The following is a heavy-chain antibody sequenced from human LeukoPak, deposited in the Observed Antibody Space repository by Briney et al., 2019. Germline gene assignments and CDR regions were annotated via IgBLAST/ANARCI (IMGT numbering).Heavy chain of an antibody. D-gene: IGHD3-10*01. Sequence: ASVKVFCKASGYTFTSYGISWVRQAPGQGLEWMGWISGYNGNTNYAQNLQGRVTMTTDTSTSTVYMELRSLRSEDTAVYYCATGVYYGSGSYFSNYYYMDVWGKGTTVTISS. CDR2: ISGYNGNT. J-gene: IGHJ6*03. CDR3: ATGVYYGSGSYFSNYYYMDV. CDR1: GYTFTSYG. V-gene: IGHV1-18*01.